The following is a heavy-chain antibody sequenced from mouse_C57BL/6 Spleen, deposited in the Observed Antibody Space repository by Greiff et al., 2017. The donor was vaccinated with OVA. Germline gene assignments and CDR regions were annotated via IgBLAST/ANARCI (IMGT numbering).Heavy chain of an antibody. CDR3: TRSEVVAIPFDY. CDR2: IDPETGGT. J-gene: IGHJ2*01. CDR1: GYTFTDYE. Sequence: VQLQQSGAELVRPGASVTLSCKASGYTFTDYEIHWVKQTPVHGLEWIGAIDPETGGTAYNQKFKGKAILTADKSSSTAYMELRSLTSEDSAVYYCTRSEVVAIPFDYWGQGTTLTVSS. D-gene: IGHD1-1*01. V-gene: IGHV1-15*01.